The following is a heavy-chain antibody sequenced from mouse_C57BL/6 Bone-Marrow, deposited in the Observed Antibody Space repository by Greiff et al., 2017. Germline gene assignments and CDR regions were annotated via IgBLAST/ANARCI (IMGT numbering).Heavy chain of an antibody. D-gene: IGHD1-1*01. Sequence: VQLQQSGAELVRPGTSVKMSCKASGYTFTNYWIGWAKQRPGHGLEWIGDIYPGGGYTNYNEKFKGKATLTADKSSSTAYMQFSSLTSEDSAIYYCARGGYYGLDYWGQGTTLTVSS. J-gene: IGHJ2*01. CDR3: ARGGYYGLDY. CDR1: GYTFTNYW. V-gene: IGHV1-63*01. CDR2: IYPGGGYT.